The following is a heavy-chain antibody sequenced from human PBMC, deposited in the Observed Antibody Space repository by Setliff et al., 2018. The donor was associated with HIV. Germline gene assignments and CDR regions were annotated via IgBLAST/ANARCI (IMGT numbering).Heavy chain of an antibody. V-gene: IGHV4-39*01. CDR1: GGSISSSSYY. D-gene: IGHD2-15*01. Sequence: PSETLSLTCSVSGGSISSSSYYWGWIRQPPGKGLEWIGTIYYDGSTYYNPSLKSRVTVSIDTSKNQFSLKLSSVTASDTAVYYCARQELDIVVVAAASRSAFDLWGQGTMVTVSS. J-gene: IGHJ3*01. CDR3: ARQELDIVVVAAASRSAFDL. CDR2: IYYDGST.